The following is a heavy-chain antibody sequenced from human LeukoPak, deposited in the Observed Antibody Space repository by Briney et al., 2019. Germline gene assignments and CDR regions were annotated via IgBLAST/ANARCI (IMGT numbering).Heavy chain of an antibody. CDR2: ISSSSGYI. V-gene: IGHV3-21*01. Sequence: PGGSLRLSCAASGFTFRCYTMNWVRQAPGKGLEWVSSISSSSGYIYYADSLKGRFTISRDNAKNSLYLQVSSLRAEDTAVYYCASEAGSSSSLDFWGQGTLVTVSS. CDR3: ASEAGSSSSLDF. CDR1: GFTFRCYT. D-gene: IGHD6-6*01. J-gene: IGHJ4*02.